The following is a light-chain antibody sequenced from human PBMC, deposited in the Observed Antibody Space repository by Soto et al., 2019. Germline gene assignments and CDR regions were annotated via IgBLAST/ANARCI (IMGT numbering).Light chain of an antibody. J-gene: IGKJ1*01. CDR3: QQYNSYWT. Sequence: DIQMTQSPSSLSASVGDRVTITCRASQGIRNDLGWYQQKPGKAPQRLIYDASSLESGVPSRFSGSGSGTEFTLTISSLQPDDLATYYCQQYNSYWTFGQGTKVDI. CDR1: QGIRND. V-gene: IGKV1-17*01. CDR2: DAS.